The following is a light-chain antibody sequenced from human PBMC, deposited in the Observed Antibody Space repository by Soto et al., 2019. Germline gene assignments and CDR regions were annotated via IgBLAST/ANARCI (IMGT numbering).Light chain of an antibody. Sequence: QSALTQPASVSGSPGQSITISCTGTSSDVGAYNYVSWYQQHPGKAPKLMIYDVSNRPSGVSNRFSGSKSGNTASLTISGLQAEDEADYYCSSYTSSSTQFGGGTKLTVL. CDR3: SSYTSSSTQ. V-gene: IGLV2-14*01. CDR1: SSDVGAYNY. J-gene: IGLJ2*01. CDR2: DVS.